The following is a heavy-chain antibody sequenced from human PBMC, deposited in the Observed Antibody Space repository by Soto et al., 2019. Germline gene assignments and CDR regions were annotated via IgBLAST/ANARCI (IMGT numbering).Heavy chain of an antibody. J-gene: IGHJ2*01. V-gene: IGHV3-21*01. CDR2: ISSSSSYI. Sequence: EVQLVESGGGLVKPGGSLRLSCAASGFTFSSYSMNWVRQAPGKGLEWVSSISSSSSYIYYADSVKGRFTISRDNAKNSRYLQMNSLRAEDAAVYYCGRAKVWAVAGYFDLWGRGTLVTVSS. D-gene: IGHD6-19*01. CDR1: GFTFSSYS. CDR3: GRAKVWAVAGYFDL.